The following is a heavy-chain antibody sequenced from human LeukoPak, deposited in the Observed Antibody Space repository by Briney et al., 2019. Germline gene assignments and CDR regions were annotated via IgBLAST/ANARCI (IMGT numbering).Heavy chain of an antibody. CDR3: TTTPTKYYDFWTAYNDY. Sequence: GECLRLSCAASVYTFTNAWTNWVREAPWKGLEWVVRIKSKTDGGTTDYAAPVKGRFTISRDDSKNTLYLQMNSLKTEDTAVYYCTTTPTKYYDFWTAYNDYWGQGTLVTVSS. J-gene: IGHJ4*02. V-gene: IGHV3-15*07. D-gene: IGHD3-3*01. CDR1: VYTFTNAW. CDR2: IKSKTDGGTT.